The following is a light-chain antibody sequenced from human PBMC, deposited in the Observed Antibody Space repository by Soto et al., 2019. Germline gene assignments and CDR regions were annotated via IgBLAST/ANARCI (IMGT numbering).Light chain of an antibody. Sequence: EIVMTQSAATLSVSPGERVTLSCRPSQSVGSNLAWYQQKPGQAPRLLIYAASTRATGIPARFSGSGSGTDFTLTISSLQSEDFAVYYCQQYNVWPLTFGGGTKADIK. V-gene: IGKV3-15*01. CDR2: AAS. J-gene: IGKJ4*01. CDR1: QSVGSN. CDR3: QQYNVWPLT.